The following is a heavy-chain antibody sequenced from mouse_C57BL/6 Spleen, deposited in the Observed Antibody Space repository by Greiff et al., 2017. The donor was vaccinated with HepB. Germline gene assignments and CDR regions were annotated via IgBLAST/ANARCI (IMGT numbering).Heavy chain of an antibody. CDR1: GFTFSDYH. D-gene: IGHD1-1*01. CDR2: INYDGSST. CDR3: ARDGYGSSYDY. J-gene: IGHJ2*01. V-gene: IGHV5-16*01. Sequence: EVQLVESEGGLVQPGSSMKLSCTASGFTFSDYHMAWVRQVPEKGLEWVANINYDGSSTYYLDSLKSRFIISRDNAKNILYLQMSSLKSEDTATYYCARDGYGSSYDYWGQGTTLTVSS.